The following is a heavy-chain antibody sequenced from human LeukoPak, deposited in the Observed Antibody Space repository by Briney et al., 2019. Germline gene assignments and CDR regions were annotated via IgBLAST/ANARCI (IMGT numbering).Heavy chain of an antibody. D-gene: IGHD6-19*01. CDR2: IYYSGST. J-gene: IGHJ4*02. CDR1: GGSISSGSYY. V-gene: IGHV4-39*07. CDR3: AREVAGTFDY. Sequence: SETLSLTCTVSGGSISSGSYYWGWIRQPPGKGLEWIGSIYYSGSTYYNPSLKSRVTISVDTSKNQFSLKLSSVTAADTAVYYCAREVAGTFDYWGQGTLVTVSS.